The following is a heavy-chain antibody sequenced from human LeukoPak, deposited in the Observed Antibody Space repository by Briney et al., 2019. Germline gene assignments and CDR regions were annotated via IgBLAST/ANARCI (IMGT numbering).Heavy chain of an antibody. Sequence: SETLSLTCAVSTDSTTSNWWSWVRQPPGKGLEWIGEVHKSGSTNYYPSLQSRVTISIDKSKNQIALELASVTAADTAVYYCAREIVGAPTPGAYWGQGILVTVSS. CDR3: AREIVGAPTPGAY. CDR1: TDSTTSNW. D-gene: IGHD1-26*01. J-gene: IGHJ4*02. CDR2: VHKSGST. V-gene: IGHV4-4*02.